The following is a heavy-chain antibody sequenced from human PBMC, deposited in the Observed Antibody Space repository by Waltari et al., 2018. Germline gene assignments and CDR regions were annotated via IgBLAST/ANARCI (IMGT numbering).Heavy chain of an antibody. CDR2: IYYSGST. V-gene: IGHV4-59*11. J-gene: IGHJ4*02. D-gene: IGHD3-10*01. CDR3: ARVKLTGPVDY. CDR1: GGSISSHY. Sequence: QVQLQESGPGLVKPSETLSLTCTVSGGSISSHYWRWIRQPPGKGLEWIGYIYYSGSTNYNPSLKSRVTISVDTSKNQFSLKLSSVTAADTAVYYCARVKLTGPVDYWGQGTLVTVSS.